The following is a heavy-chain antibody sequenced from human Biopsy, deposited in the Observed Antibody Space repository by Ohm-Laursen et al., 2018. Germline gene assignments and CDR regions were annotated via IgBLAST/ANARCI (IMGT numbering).Heavy chain of an antibody. Sequence: SDTLSLTCTVSGGSISSDYWSWIRQTPGKGLEWIGYIYYSGTTDYSPSLKSRVTISVDTSKNQFSLKVSSVTAADTAVYYCARDDAVTVIRGLYYWGQGALVTVSS. CDR1: GGSISSDY. CDR2: IYYSGTT. D-gene: IGHD2-21*02. V-gene: IGHV4-59*12. J-gene: IGHJ4*02. CDR3: ARDDAVTVIRGLYY.